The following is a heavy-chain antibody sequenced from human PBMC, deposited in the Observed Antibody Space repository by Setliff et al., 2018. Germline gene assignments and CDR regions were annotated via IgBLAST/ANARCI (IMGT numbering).Heavy chain of an antibody. CDR1: GGPFSGYY. CDR3: ARGPRFDYESPTYRRRFDP. CDR2: INHRGTT. D-gene: IGHD3-22*01. V-gene: IGHV4-34*01. J-gene: IGHJ5*02. Sequence: KPSETLSLTCAVYGGPFSGYYWNWIRQAPGKGLEWIGEINHRGTTSYTPSLKGRVTISVDTSKNLFSLKLSSVTAADTAVYFCARGPRFDYESPTYRRRFDPWGQGTAVTVSS.